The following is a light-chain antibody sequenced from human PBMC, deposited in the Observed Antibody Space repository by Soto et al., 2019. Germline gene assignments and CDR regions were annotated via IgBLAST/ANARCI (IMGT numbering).Light chain of an antibody. J-gene: IGKJ1*01. CDR1: QRVGSN. CDR2: GAS. Sequence: THSPCTVSLSPGERATLSCRASQRVGSNYLAWYQQKPGQAPRLLIYGASTRATGIPARFSGSGSGTEFTLTISSLQSEDFAVYYCQQYNNWPGTFGQGTKVDIK. CDR3: QQYNNWPGT. V-gene: IGKV3-15*01.